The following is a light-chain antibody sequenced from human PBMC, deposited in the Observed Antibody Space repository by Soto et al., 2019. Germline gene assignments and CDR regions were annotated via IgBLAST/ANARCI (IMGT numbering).Light chain of an antibody. V-gene: IGKV3-15*01. J-gene: IGKJ2*01. CDR3: QQYNKWPYT. Sequence: EIVMTQSPVALSVSPGESAALSCRASQSVGRNFAWYQQRPGQAPRVLIYGTSTRATGVPARFSGSGSGTDCTLTISSLQSEEFAVYYCQQYNKWPYTFGQGTRLEIK. CDR2: GTS. CDR1: QSVGRN.